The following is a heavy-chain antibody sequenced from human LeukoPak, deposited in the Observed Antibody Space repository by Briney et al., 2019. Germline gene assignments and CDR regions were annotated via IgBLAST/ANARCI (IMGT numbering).Heavy chain of an antibody. CDR2: SSGSGGST. D-gene: IGHD2-2*01. J-gene: IGHJ4*02. V-gene: IGHV3-53*03. CDR1: GGSFSGYY. Sequence: ETLSLTCAVYGGSFSGYYWSWIRQPPGKGLEWVSGSSGSGGSTYYADSVKGRFTISRDNSKNTLYLQMNSLRAEDTAVYYCAVVAAGSFDYXXXGTLVTVSS. CDR3: AVVAAGSFDY.